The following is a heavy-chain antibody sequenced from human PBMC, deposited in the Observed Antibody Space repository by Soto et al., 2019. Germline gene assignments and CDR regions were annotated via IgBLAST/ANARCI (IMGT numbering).Heavy chain of an antibody. D-gene: IGHD2-15*01. Sequence: GGSLRLSCAASGFTFSSYWMHWVRQAPGKGLVWVSRINSDGSSTSYADSVKGRFTISRDNAKNTLYLQMNSLRAEDTAVYYCARGDVVVVAAKDYYMDVWGKGTTVTVSS. V-gene: IGHV3-74*01. CDR1: GFTFSSYW. CDR2: INSDGSST. J-gene: IGHJ6*03. CDR3: ARGDVVVVAAKDYYMDV.